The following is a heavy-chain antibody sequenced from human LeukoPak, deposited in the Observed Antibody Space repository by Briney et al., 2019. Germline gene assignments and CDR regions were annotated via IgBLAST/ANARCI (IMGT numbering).Heavy chain of an antibody. CDR2: INPNSGGT. Sequence: GASVKVSCKSSGYTFTAYYLHWVRQAPGQGLEWMGWINPNSGGTTYAQNFQGRVTMTRDTSISTAYMELSRLRSDDTAAYYCARDPDYGTKRFDFWGQGAMVTVSS. J-gene: IGHJ4*02. CDR1: GYTFTAYY. D-gene: IGHD4-17*01. V-gene: IGHV1-2*02. CDR3: ARDPDYGTKRFDF.